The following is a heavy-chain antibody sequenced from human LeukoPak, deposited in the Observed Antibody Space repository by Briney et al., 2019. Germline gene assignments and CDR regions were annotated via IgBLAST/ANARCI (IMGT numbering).Heavy chain of an antibody. CDR3: ARDRYCSGGSCSLLDY. V-gene: IGHV3-64*01. CDR2: ISSNGGST. D-gene: IGHD2-15*01. J-gene: IGHJ4*02. CDR1: GFTFSSYA. Sequence: PGGSLRLSYATSGFTFSSYAMHWVRQAPGKGLEYVSAISSNGGSTYYANSVKGRFTISRDNSKNTLYLQMGSLRAEDMAVYYCARDRYCSGGSCSLLDYWGQGTLVTVSS.